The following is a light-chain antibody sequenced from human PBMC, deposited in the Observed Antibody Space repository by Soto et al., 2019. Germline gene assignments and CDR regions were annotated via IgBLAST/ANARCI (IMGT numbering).Light chain of an antibody. CDR1: SSDVGGYNY. CDR2: DVS. J-gene: IGLJ1*01. CDR3: CSYAGGYIFV. Sequence: QSVLTQPRSVSGSPGQSVTISCTGTSSDVGGYNYVSWYQQHPGKAPKLMIYDVSQRPSGVPDRFSGSKSGNTASLTISGLQADDEADYYCCSYAGGYIFVFGTGTKVTVL. V-gene: IGLV2-11*01.